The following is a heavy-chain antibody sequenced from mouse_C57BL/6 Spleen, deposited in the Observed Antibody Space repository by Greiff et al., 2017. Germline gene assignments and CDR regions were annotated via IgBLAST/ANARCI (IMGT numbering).Heavy chain of an antibody. CDR1: GYAFTNYL. CDR3: ARRSRLGRYYAMDY. D-gene: IGHD3-1*01. J-gene: IGHJ4*01. CDR2: INPGSGGT. Sequence: QVQLQQSGAELVRPGTSVKVSCKASGYAFTNYLIEWVKQRPGQGLEWIGVINPGSGGTNYNEKFKGKATLTADKSSSTAYMQLSSLTSEDSAVYFCARRSRLGRYYAMDYWGQGTSVTVSS. V-gene: IGHV1-54*01.